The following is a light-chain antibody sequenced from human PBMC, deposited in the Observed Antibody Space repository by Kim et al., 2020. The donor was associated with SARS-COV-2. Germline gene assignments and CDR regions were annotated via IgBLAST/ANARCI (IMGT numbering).Light chain of an antibody. CDR3: QAWDSSTFWV. J-gene: IGLJ1*01. CDR2: QDN. CDR1: KLGDKY. V-gene: IGLV3-1*01. Sequence: VSPGQTASITCSGDKLGDKYACWYQQKPGQSPVLVIYQDNRRPSGIPERFSGSNSGNTATLTISGTQAMDEADYYCQAWDSSTFWVFGTGTKVTVL.